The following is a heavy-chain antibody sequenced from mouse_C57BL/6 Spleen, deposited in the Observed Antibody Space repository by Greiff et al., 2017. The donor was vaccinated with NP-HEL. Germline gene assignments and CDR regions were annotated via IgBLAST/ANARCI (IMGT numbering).Heavy chain of an antibody. Sequence: DVKLVESEGGLVQPGSSMKLSCTASGFTFSDYYMAWVRQVPEKGLEWVANINYDGSSTYYLDSLKSRFIISRDNAKNILYLQMSSLKSEDTATYYCARAPDSSGYLDYWGQGTTLTVSS. V-gene: IGHV5-16*01. J-gene: IGHJ2*01. D-gene: IGHD3-2*02. CDR1: GFTFSDYY. CDR3: ARAPDSSGYLDY. CDR2: INYDGSST.